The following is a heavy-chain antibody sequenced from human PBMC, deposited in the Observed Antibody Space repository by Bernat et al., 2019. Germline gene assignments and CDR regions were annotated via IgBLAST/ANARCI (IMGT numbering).Heavy chain of an antibody. CDR3: ARGTSTSAPYMDV. CDR2: IIQDGSEK. J-gene: IGHJ6*03. CDR1: GFTFSSYW. V-gene: IGHV3-7*02. Sequence: EVQLVESGGGLVQPGESLRLSCAASGFTFSSYWMTWVRQVPGKGLEWVANIIQDGSEKYYLDSVRGRFTISRDNAKNSLYLQMNSLRAEDTAVYYCARGTSTSAPYMDVWGKGTTVTVSS.